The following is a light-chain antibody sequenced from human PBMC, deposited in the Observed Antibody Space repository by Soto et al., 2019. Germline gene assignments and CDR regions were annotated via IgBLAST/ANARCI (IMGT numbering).Light chain of an antibody. CDR1: SSNIGNNY. CDR3: GTWDSSLSASHYV. Sequence: QSVLTQPPSVSAAPGQKVTISCSGSSSNIGNNYVSWYQQLPGTAPKLLIYDNNKRPSGIPDRFSGSKSGTSATLGITGLQTGDEAVYYCGTWDSSLSASHYVFGTGTKLTVL. V-gene: IGLV1-51*01. J-gene: IGLJ1*01. CDR2: DNN.